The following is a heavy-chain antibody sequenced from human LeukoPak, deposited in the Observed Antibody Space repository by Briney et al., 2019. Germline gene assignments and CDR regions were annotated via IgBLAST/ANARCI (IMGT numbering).Heavy chain of an antibody. D-gene: IGHD2-15*01. Sequence: GGTLRLSCAASGFTFSNAWMSWVRQAPGKGLEWDGRITSKTDGGTTDYAAPVKGRFTISRDDSKSTLYLQMNSLKTEDTAVYYCTTGVGYWGQASLVTVSS. CDR2: ITSKTDGGTT. J-gene: IGHJ4*02. CDR1: GFTFSNAW. V-gene: IGHV3-15*01. CDR3: TTGVGY.